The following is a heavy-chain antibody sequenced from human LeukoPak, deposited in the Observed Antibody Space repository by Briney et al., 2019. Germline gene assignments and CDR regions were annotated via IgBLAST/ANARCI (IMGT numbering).Heavy chain of an antibody. J-gene: IGHJ4*02. V-gene: IGHV4-39*07. Sequence: SETLSLTCTVSGVSIYSSTYYWSWIRQPPGKGLEWIGEINHSGSTNYNPSLKSRVTISVDTSKNQFSLKLSSVTAADTAVYYCARVGGLKYQPPKDFDYWGQGTLVTVSS. CDR3: ARVGGLKYQPPKDFDY. D-gene: IGHD2-2*01. CDR2: INHSGST. CDR1: GVSIYSSTYY.